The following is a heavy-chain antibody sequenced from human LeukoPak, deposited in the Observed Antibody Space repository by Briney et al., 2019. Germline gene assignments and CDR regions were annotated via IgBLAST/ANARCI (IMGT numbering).Heavy chain of an antibody. J-gene: IGHJ4*02. D-gene: IGHD6-6*01. V-gene: IGHV4-61*02. CDR1: GGSISSGSYY. CDR3: ARAEWLYSSSFDY. CDR2: IYTSGST. Sequence: MASETLSLTCIVSGGSISSGSYYWSWIRQPAGKGLEWIGRIYTSGSTNYNPSLKSRVTISVDTSKNQFSLKLSSVTAADTAVYYCARAEWLYSSSFDYWGQGTLVTVSS.